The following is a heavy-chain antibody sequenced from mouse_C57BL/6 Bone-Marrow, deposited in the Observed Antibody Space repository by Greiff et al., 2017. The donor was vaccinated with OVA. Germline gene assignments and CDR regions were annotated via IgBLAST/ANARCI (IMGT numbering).Heavy chain of an antibody. J-gene: IGHJ2*01. D-gene: IGHD2-5*01. CDR1: GFTFSSYD. CDR3: ARHDSNFDY. Sequence: DVMLVESGGGLVKPGGSLKLSCAASGFTFSSYDMSWVRKTPEKRLELVAAINSDGGSTYYPDTMERRFIISRDNTKKTLYLQMSSLRSEDTALYYCARHDSNFDYWGQGTTLTVSS. CDR2: INSDGGST. V-gene: IGHV5-6-2*01.